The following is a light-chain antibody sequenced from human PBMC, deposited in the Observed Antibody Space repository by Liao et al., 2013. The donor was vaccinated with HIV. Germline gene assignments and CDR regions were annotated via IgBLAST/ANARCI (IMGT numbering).Light chain of an antibody. J-gene: IGLJ1*01. Sequence: SYVLTQPPSMSVAPGKTARITCGENNLGSKNVHWYQQRPGQAPVLVIYYDSLRPSGIPERFSGSNSGNTATLTISGTQAMDEADYYCQAWDTSTVVFGTGTKVSVL. V-gene: IGLV3-21*01. CDR2: YDS. CDR1: NLGSKN. CDR3: QAWDTSTVV.